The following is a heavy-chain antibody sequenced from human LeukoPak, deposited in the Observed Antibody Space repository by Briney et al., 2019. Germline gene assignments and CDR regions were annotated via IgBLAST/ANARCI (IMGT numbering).Heavy chain of an antibody. CDR3: ATPHLSSSWYTEYFDY. CDR2: IIPIFGTA. V-gene: IGHV1-69*13. D-gene: IGHD6-13*01. Sequence: ASVKVSCKASGGTFSSYAISWVRQAPGQGLEWMGGIIPIFGTANYAQKFQGRVTITADESTSTAYMELSSLRSEDTAVYYCATPHLSSSWYTEYFDYWGQGTLVTVSS. J-gene: IGHJ4*02. CDR1: GGTFSSYA.